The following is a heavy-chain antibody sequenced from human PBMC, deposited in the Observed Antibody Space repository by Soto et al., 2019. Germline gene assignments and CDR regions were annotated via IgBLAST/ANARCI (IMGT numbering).Heavy chain of an antibody. V-gene: IGHV3-9*01. J-gene: IGHJ4*02. CDR1: GFTFDDYA. CDR2: ISWNSGSI. Sequence: GGSLRLSCAASGFTFDDYAMHWVRQAPGKGLEWVSGISWNSGSIGYADSVKGRFTISRDNAKNSLYLQMNSLRAEDTALYYCAKDSYVVRGVIIVVPIDYWGQGTLVTVSS. D-gene: IGHD3-10*01. CDR3: AKDSYVVRGVIIVVPIDY.